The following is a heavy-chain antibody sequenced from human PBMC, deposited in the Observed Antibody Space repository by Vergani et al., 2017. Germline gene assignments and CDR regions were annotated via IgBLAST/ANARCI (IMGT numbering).Heavy chain of an antibody. Sequence: EVQLVESGGGLVQPGGSLRLSCAASGFTFSSYTMNWVRQAPGKGLEWVSYISSSSSTIYYADSVKGRFTISRDNAKNSLYLQMNSLRDEDTAVYYCARGDYDCWSEYRYGYFDLWGRGTLVTVSS. J-gene: IGHJ2*01. CDR2: ISSSSSTI. CDR3: ARGDYDCWSEYRYGYFDL. CDR1: GFTFSSYT. V-gene: IGHV3-48*02. D-gene: IGHD3-3*01.